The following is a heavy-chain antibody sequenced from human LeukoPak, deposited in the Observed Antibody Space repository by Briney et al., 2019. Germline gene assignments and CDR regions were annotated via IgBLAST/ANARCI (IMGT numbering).Heavy chain of an antibody. D-gene: IGHD3-22*01. Sequence: SETLSLTCAVYGGSFSGYYWSWIRQPPGKGLEWIGEINHGGSTKYNPSLKSRVTTSVDTSKNQFSLNLSSLTAADTAVYYCARLGYYDSSGYYSYGYYYYMDVWGIGTTVTVSS. CDR2: INHGGST. CDR3: ARLGYYDSSGYYSYGYYYYMDV. J-gene: IGHJ6*03. CDR1: GGSFSGYY. V-gene: IGHV4-34*01.